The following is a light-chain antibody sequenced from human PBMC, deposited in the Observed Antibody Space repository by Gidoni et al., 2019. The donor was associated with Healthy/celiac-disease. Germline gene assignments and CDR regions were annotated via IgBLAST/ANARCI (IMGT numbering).Light chain of an antibody. J-gene: IGLJ2*01. CDR1: KLWDKY. CDR2: QDS. CDR3: QAWDSSVV. V-gene: IGLV3-1*01. Sequence: SYELPQPPSVSVSPGQTASITCSGDKLWDKYACWYQQKPGQSPVLVIYQDSKRSSGIPERVSGSNSGNTATLTISGTQAMDEADYYCQAWDSSVVFGGGTKLTVL.